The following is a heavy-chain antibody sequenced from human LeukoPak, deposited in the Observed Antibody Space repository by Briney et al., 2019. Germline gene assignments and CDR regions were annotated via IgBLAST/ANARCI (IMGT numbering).Heavy chain of an antibody. CDR2: IYHSGST. D-gene: IGHD3-22*01. Sequence: SGTLSLICAVSGGSISSSNWWSWVRQPPGKGLEWIGEIYHSGSTNYNPSLKSRVTISVDKSKNQFSLKLSSVTAADTAVYYCARFSRYYYDSSGYFYWGQGTLVTVSS. J-gene: IGHJ4*02. CDR3: ARFSRYYYDSSGYFY. V-gene: IGHV4-4*02. CDR1: GGSISSSNW.